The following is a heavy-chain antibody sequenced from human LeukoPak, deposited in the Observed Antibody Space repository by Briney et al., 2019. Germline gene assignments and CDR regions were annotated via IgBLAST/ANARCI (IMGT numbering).Heavy chain of an antibody. D-gene: IGHD2-15*01. V-gene: IGHV3-48*04. J-gene: IGHJ5*02. CDR1: GFTFSSHN. Sequence: GGSLRLSCAASGFTFSSHNMVWVRQPPGKGLEWISYISDSSITMYYADSVKGRFTISRDNAKNSLYLQMNSLRAEDTAVYYRAKDGGFCSGGFCYRLFDPWGQGTLVTVSS. CDR3: AKDGGFCSGGFCYRLFDP. CDR2: ISDSSITM.